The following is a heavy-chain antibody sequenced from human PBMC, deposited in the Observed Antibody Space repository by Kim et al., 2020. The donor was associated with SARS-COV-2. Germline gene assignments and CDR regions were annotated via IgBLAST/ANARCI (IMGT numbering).Heavy chain of an antibody. D-gene: IGHD6-19*01. Sequence: YAVSLNSRLTITPDTSTNQFSLQLNSVTPEDTAVYYCARDSIAVAGTFDYWGQGTLVTVSS. CDR3: ARDSIAVAGTFDY. V-gene: IGHV6-1*01. J-gene: IGHJ4*02.